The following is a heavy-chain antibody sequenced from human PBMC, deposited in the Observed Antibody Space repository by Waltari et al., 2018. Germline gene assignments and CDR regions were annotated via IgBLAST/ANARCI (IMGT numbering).Heavy chain of an antibody. Sequence: QLLLQESGPGLVTPSGTLSLSCTVSGGSTRGSRQDLAWLRQSPGKHLECIASIQYSGNTYYNPSLKSRVVISVDTANNQISLNLRSVTAADTAKYYCARPGHNIGSLDVPAAAAYYFDHWGQGALVSVAS. D-gene: IGHD6-13*01. CDR2: IQYSGNT. CDR1: GGSTRGSRQD. V-gene: IGHV4-39*01. J-gene: IGHJ4*02. CDR3: ARPGHNIGSLDVPAAAAYYFDH.